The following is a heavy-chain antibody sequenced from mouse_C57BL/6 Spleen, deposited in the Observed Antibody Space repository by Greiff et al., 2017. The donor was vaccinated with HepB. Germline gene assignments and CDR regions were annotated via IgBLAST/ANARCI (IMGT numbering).Heavy chain of an antibody. CDR3: TRSPLRGPFDY. J-gene: IGHJ2*01. V-gene: IGHV1-15*01. D-gene: IGHD2-4*01. Sequence: QVQLQQSGAELVRPGASVTLSCKASGYTFTDYEMHWVKQTPVHGLEWIGAIDPETGGTAYNQKFKGKAILTADKSSSTAYMELRSLTSEDSAVYYCTRSPLRGPFDYWGQGTTLTVSS. CDR1: GYTFTDYE. CDR2: IDPETGGT.